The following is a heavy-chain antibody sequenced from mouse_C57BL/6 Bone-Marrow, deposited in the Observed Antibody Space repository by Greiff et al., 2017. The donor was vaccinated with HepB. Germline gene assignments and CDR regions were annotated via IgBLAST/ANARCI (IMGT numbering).Heavy chain of an antibody. D-gene: IGHD1-1*01. V-gene: IGHV1-81*01. CDR1: GYTFTSYG. CDR3: ARYGSRYFDV. Sequence: QVHVKQSGAELARPGASVKLSCKASGYTFTSYGISWVKQRTGQGLEWIGEIYPRSGNTYYNEKFKGKATLTADKSSSTAYMELRSLTSEDSAVYFCARYGSRYFDVWGTGTTVTVSS. CDR2: IYPRSGNT. J-gene: IGHJ1*03.